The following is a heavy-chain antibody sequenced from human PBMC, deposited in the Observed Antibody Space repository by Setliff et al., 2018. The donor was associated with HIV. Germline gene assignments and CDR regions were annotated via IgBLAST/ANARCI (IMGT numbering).Heavy chain of an antibody. CDR3: ARDLHIVVVTAFHDAFDI. Sequence: SETLSLTCTVSGGSTSTSGYYWGWIRQPPGKGREWIGSIYSSGSTYYNPSLKSRVTISVDTSKNQFSLKLKSVTAADTAVYYCARDLHIVVVTAFHDAFDIWGQGTMVTVSS. D-gene: IGHD2-21*02. J-gene: IGHJ3*02. CDR1: GGSTSTSGYY. V-gene: IGHV4-39*02. CDR2: IYSSGST.